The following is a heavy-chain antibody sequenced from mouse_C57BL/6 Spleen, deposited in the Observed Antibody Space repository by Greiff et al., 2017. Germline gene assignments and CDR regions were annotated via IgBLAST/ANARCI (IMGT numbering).Heavy chain of an antibody. V-gene: IGHV14-4*01. D-gene: IGHD2-3*01. Sequence: VQLKQSGAELVRPGASVKLSCTASGFNIKDDYMHWVKQRPEQGLEWIGWIDPENGDTEYASKFQGKATITADTSSNTAYLQISSLTSEDTAVYCCTVYDGYYVFAYWGQGTLVTVSA. J-gene: IGHJ3*01. CDR1: GFNIKDDY. CDR2: IDPENGDT. CDR3: TVYDGYYVFAY.